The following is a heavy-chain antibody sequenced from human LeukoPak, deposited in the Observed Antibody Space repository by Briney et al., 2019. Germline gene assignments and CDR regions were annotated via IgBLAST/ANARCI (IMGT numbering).Heavy chain of an antibody. V-gene: IGHV3-33*06. J-gene: IGHJ4*02. CDR2: IWFDGSNK. Sequence: PGRSLRLSCAASGFTFSSYGMHWVRQAPGKGLEWVALIWFDGSNKYYADSVKGRFTISRDNSKNTLYLQMNSLRAEDTAVYYCAKDGRGSGSYYNAPPLYYFDYWGQGTLVSVSS. CDR1: GFTFSSYG. D-gene: IGHD3-10*01. CDR3: AKDGRGSGSYYNAPPLYYFDY.